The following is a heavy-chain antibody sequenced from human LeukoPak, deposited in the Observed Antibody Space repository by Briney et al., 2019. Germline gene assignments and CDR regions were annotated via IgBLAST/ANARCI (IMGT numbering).Heavy chain of an antibody. D-gene: IGHD6-13*01. J-gene: IGHJ4*02. CDR2: ISGSGGST. CDR3: AKEGYSSSWSKLPSNYFDY. Sequence: PGGSLRLSCAASGFTFSSYAMSWVRQAPGKGLEWVSAISGSGGSTYYADSVKGRFTISRDNSKNTLYLQMNSLRAEDTAVYYCAKEGYSSSWSKLPSNYFDYWGQGTLVTVSS. CDR1: GFTFSSYA. V-gene: IGHV3-23*01.